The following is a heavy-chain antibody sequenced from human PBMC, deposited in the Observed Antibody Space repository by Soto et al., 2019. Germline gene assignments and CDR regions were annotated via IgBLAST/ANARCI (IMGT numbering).Heavy chain of an antibody. Sequence: QVQLVQSGAEVKKPGSSVKVSCKASGGTFSRYAISWVRQAPGQGLEWMGGIIPIFGTANYAQKFQGRVTINADESTRTAYMELRSRRSEDTAVYYCAWGNYSGALRFDYWGQVTLGTVAS. D-gene: IGHD1-26*01. V-gene: IGHV1-69*01. J-gene: IGHJ4*02. CDR3: AWGNYSGALRFDY. CDR1: GGTFSRYA. CDR2: IIPIFGTA.